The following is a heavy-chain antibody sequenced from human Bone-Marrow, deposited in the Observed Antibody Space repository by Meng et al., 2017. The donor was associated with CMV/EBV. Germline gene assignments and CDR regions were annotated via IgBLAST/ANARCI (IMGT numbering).Heavy chain of an antibody. CDR2: IYPGDSRT. CDR3: WRHGLYGCSTSGCFTSFYYYGMDV. J-gene: IGHJ6*02. Sequence: GGSLRLSCTASGFTFGDYAMSWVRQMPGKGLEWMAIIYPGDSRTIYSPSFQGQVTISTDKSISTAYLQWSSLRASDTAVYYCWRHGLYGCSTSGCFTSFYYYGMDVWGQGTTVTVSS. D-gene: IGHD2-2*02. CDR1: GFTFGDYA. V-gene: IGHV5-51*01.